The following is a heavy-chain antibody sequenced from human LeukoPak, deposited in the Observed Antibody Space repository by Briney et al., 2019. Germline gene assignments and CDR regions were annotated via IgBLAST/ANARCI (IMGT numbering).Heavy chain of an antibody. CDR1: GFTSSDYY. D-gene: IGHD3-9*01. CDR2: ISSSGSTI. Sequence: GGSLRLSCAASGFTSSDYYMSWIRQAPGKGLEWVSYISSSGSTIYYADSVKGRFTISRDNAKNSLYLQMNSLRAEDTAVYYCARRRYDILTGSAEVGDYWGQGTLVTVSS. V-gene: IGHV3-11*04. CDR3: ARRRYDILTGSAEVGDY. J-gene: IGHJ4*02.